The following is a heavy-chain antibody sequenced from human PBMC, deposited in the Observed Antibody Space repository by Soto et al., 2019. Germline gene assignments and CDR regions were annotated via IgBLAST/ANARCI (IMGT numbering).Heavy chain of an antibody. V-gene: IGHV1-2*04. CDR3: ARGDSTDCSNGVCSFFYYHDMDV. D-gene: IGHD2-8*01. CDR1: GYSFTDYH. J-gene: IGHJ6*02. CDR2: INPKSGGT. Sequence: ASVKVSCKASGYSFTDYHIHWVRQAPGQGLEWLGRINPKSGGTSTAQKFQGWVTMTTDTSISTASMELTRLTSDDTAIYYCARGDSTDCSNGVCSFFYYHDMDVWGQGTRVTVSS.